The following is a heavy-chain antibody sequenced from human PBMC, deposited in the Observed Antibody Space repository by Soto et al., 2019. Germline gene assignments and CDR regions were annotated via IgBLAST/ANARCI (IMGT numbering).Heavy chain of an antibody. CDR2: IIPSLGIA. J-gene: IGHJ4*02. V-gene: IGHV1-69*08. D-gene: IGHD6-19*01. CDR1: GGTFSSYT. Sequence: QVQLVQSGAEVKKPGSSVKVSCKASGGTFSSYTISWVRQAPGQGLEWMGRIIPSLGIANYAQKFQGRVTSTADKSTSTAYMELSSLRSEDTAVYFCARDRSSGWYKDYFDYWGQGTMVTVSS. CDR3: ARDRSSGWYKDYFDY.